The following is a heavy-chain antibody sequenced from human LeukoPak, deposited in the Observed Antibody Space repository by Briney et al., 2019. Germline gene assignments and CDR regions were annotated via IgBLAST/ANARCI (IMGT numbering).Heavy chain of an antibody. J-gene: IGHJ6*03. CDR1: GFTFSSYA. V-gene: IGHV3-23*01. Sequence: GGSLRLSCAASGFTFSSYAMSWVRQAPGKGLEWVSAISGSGGSTYYADSVKGRFTISRDNSKNTLYLQMNSLRAEDTAVYYCAKEDAYCGGDCYPDPYYYYMDVWGKGTTVTVSS. CDR3: AKEDAYCGGDCYPDPYYYYMDV. CDR2: ISGSGGST. D-gene: IGHD2-21*02.